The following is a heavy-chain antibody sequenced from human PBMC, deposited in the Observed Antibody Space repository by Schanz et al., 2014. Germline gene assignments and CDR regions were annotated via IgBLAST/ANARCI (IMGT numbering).Heavy chain of an antibody. J-gene: IGHJ4*01. V-gene: IGHV3-23*04. D-gene: IGHD6-13*01. CDR3: AREQIMAAAGLVDY. CDR1: GFTVSSNH. Sequence: EVQLVESGGGLVQPGGSLRLSCAVSGFTVSSNHMSWVRQAPGKGLEWVSALSASGGSTYYADSVKGRFTISRDNSKNTLYLQMNSLRAEDTAVYYCAREQIMAAAGLVDYWGHGTLVTVSS. CDR2: LSASGGST.